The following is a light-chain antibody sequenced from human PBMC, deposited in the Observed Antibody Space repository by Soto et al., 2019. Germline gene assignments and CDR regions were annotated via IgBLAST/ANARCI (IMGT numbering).Light chain of an antibody. V-gene: IGKV3-20*01. J-gene: IGKJ5*01. Sequence: EIVLTQSPGTLSLSPGERATLSCRASQSVSSSFLAWYQQKPGQAPRLLIYGASGRATGIPDRFSGSGSGTDFTLTISSLEPEDSAVYYCQQYDKWFSITFGQGTRLEIK. CDR1: QSVSSSF. CDR3: QQYDKWFSIT. CDR2: GAS.